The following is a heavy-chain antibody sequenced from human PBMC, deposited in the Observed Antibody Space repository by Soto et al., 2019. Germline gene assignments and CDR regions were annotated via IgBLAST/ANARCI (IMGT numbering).Heavy chain of an antibody. V-gene: IGHV3-30-3*01. J-gene: IGHJ6*02. CDR3: ARALGAAAGGYYYYGMDV. CDR2: ISYDGSNK. CDR1: GFTFSSYA. Sequence: GGSLRLSCAASGFTFSSYAMHWVRQAPGKGLEWVAVISYDGSNKYYADSVKGRFTISRDNSKNTLYLQMNSLRAEDTAVYYCARALGAAAGGYYYYGMDVWGQGTTVTVSS. D-gene: IGHD6-13*01.